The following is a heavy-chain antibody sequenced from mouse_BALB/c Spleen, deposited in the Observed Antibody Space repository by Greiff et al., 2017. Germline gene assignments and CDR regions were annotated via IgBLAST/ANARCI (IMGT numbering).Heavy chain of an antibody. Sequence: QVHVKQPGAELVKPGASVKLSCKASGYTFTSYWMHWVKQRPGQGLEWIGEINPSNGRTNYNEKFKSKATLTVDKSSSTAYMQLSSLTSEDSAVYYCARRIYYDYEGDYWGQGTTLTVSS. V-gene: IGHV1S81*02. CDR2: INPSNGRT. CDR3: ARRIYYDYEGDY. D-gene: IGHD2-4*01. CDR1: GYTFTSYW. J-gene: IGHJ2*01.